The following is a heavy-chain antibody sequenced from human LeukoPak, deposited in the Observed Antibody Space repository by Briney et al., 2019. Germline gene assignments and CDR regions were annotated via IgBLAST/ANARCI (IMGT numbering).Heavy chain of an antibody. CDR2: ISYSGSP. V-gene: IGHV4-31*03. J-gene: IGHJ6*02. Sequence: SETLSLTCTVSGASISSGGYYWSWIRQHPGKGLEWIGYISYSGSPYYNPSLKSRVTISVDTSKNQFSLKLSSVTAADTAVYYCARYGSGSYSFGMDVWGQGTTVTVSS. CDR3: ARYGSGSYSFGMDV. CDR1: GASISSGGYY. D-gene: IGHD3-10*01.